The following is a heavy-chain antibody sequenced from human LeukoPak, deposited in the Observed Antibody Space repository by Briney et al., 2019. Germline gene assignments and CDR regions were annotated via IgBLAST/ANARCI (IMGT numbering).Heavy chain of an antibody. V-gene: IGHV1-18*01. J-gene: IGHJ5*02. D-gene: IGHD2-2*01. Sequence: ASVKVSCKASGYTFTSYGISWVRQAPGQGLEWMGWISAYNGNTNYAQKLQGRVTMTTDTSTSTAYMELRSLRSDDTAVYYCASREDCSSTSCQGPDSREGNWFDPWGQGTLVTVPS. CDR1: GYTFTSYG. CDR2: ISAYNGNT. CDR3: ASREDCSSTSCQGPDSREGNWFDP.